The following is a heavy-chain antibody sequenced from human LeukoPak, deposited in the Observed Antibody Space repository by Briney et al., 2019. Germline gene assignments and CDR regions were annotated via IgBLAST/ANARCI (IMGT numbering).Heavy chain of an antibody. CDR2: INHSGST. Sequence: SETLSLTCAVYGGSFSGYYWSWIRQPPGKGLEWIGEINHSGSTNYNPSLKSRVTISVGTSKNQFSLKLSSVTAADTAVYYCARVLSGYSYGFYYYYGMDVWGQGTTVTVSS. CDR1: GGSFSGYY. D-gene: IGHD5-18*01. CDR3: ARVLSGYSYGFYYYYGMDV. J-gene: IGHJ6*02. V-gene: IGHV4-34*01.